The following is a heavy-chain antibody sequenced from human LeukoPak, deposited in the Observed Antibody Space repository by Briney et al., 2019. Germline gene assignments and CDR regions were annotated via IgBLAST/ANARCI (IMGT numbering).Heavy chain of an antibody. Sequence: GASVKVSCKASGYTFTSYGISWVRQAPGQGLEWMGWISAYNGNTNYAQKLQGRVTMTTDTSTSTAYMELRSLRSDDTAVYYCARWLFWSGYSYYYYYMDVWGKGTTVTVSS. CDR2: ISAYNGNT. CDR1: GYTFTSYG. J-gene: IGHJ6*03. D-gene: IGHD3-3*01. V-gene: IGHV1-18*01. CDR3: ARWLFWSGYSYYYYYMDV.